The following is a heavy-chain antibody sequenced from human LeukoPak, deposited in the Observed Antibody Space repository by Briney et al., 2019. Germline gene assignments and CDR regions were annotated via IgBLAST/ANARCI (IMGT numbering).Heavy chain of an antibody. D-gene: IGHD2-2*02. CDR1: GFIFSSYV. Sequence: GGSLSLSCAASGFIFSSYVMSWVRRAAEQGLEWVSTISGSGYSTYYTDSVKGRFTISRDNSKNTLYLQMNSLRAEDTAVYYCANHRCSSTNCYSRDAFGICGQGTMVTVSS. V-gene: IGHV3-23*01. CDR2: ISGSGYST. CDR3: ANHRCSSTNCYSRDAFGI. J-gene: IGHJ3*02.